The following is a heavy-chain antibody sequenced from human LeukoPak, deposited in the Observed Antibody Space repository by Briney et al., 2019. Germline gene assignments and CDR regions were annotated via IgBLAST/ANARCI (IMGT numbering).Heavy chain of an antibody. Sequence: GGSLRLSCAASGFTFSSYWMSWVRQAPGKGLEWVANIKQDGSEKYYVDSVKGRFTISRDNAKNSLYLQMNSLRAEDTAVHYCARGSLYGLGKGADYWGQGTLVTVSS. CDR2: IKQDGSEK. CDR1: GFTFSSYW. V-gene: IGHV3-7*01. J-gene: IGHJ4*02. D-gene: IGHD3-10*01. CDR3: ARGSLYGLGKGADY.